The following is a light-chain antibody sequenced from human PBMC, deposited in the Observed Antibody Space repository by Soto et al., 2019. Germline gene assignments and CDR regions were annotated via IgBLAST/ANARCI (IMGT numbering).Light chain of an antibody. CDR1: SSDIGRYNY. Sequence: QSALTQPASVSGSPGQPITVSCAGTSSDIGRYNYVSWYQQHPGKAPKLIIYDVNKRPSGVSYRFSGSKSGNTASLTISGLQAEDEADYYCSSYTTSTSYVFGTGTKLTVL. CDR2: DVN. J-gene: IGLJ1*01. CDR3: SSYTTSTSYV. V-gene: IGLV2-14*03.